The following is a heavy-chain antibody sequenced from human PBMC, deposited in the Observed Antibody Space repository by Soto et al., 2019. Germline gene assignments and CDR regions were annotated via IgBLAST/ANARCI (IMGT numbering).Heavy chain of an antibody. J-gene: IGHJ2*01. V-gene: IGHV1-18*01. CDR1: GYTFTSYG. CDR2: ISAYNGNT. D-gene: IGHD2-15*01. CDR3: ARVLGGFISCCYGETRQILSFRTRLTSDL. Sequence: ASVKVSCKASGYTFTSYGISWVRQAPGQGLEWMGWISAYNGNTNYAQKLQGRVTMTTDTSTSTAYMELRSLRSDDTAVYYCARVLGGFISCCYGETRQILSFRTRLTSDL.